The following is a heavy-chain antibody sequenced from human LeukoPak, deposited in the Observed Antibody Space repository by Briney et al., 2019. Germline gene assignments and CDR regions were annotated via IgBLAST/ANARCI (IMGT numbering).Heavy chain of an antibody. CDR2: IYHSGST. CDR1: GGSISSSNW. V-gene: IGHV4-4*02. Sequence: SSETLSLTCTVSGGSISSSNWWSWVRQPPGKGLEWIGEIYHSGSTNYNPSLKSRVTISVDKSKNQFSLKLSSVTAADTAVYYCARDSDRVVPAVQAAFDIWGQGTMVTVSS. CDR3: ARDSDRVVPAVQAAFDI. D-gene: IGHD2-2*01. J-gene: IGHJ3*02.